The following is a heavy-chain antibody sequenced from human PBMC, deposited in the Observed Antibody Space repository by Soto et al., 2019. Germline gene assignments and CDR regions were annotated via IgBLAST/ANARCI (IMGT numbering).Heavy chain of an antibody. J-gene: IGHJ4*02. V-gene: IGHV5-51*01. CDR2: IYPGDYET. D-gene: IGHD6-13*01. CDR3: ARSPRSSLYFYY. CDR1: GYTFSNFW. Sequence: GESLKISCQCSGYTFSNFWIAWVRHLPGKGLEWMGIIYPGDYETRYSPSFHGKVTISADRSIGTAYLQWSSLEASDSAFYFCARSPRSSLYFYYWRQGALGTVSS.